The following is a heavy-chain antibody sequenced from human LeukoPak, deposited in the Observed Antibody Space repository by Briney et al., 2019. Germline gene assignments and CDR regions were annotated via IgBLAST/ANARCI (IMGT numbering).Heavy chain of an antibody. J-gene: IGHJ4*02. CDR1: GFPFSNYE. V-gene: IGHV3-48*03. CDR3: ARDSSESGDQHDY. D-gene: IGHD2-21*02. Sequence: PGGSLRLSCAASGFPFSNYEMNWVRQPPGKGLEWVSYISRRGDAATYADSVKGRFTVSRDNAESSLYLQMNSLSAEDTALYYCARDSSESGDQHDYWGQGTLVTVSS. CDR2: ISRRGDAA.